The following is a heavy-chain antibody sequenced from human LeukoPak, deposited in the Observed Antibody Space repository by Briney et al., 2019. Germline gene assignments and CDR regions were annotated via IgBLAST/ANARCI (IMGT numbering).Heavy chain of an antibody. J-gene: IGHJ6*03. CDR3: ASMREYYDFWSGYSHYYYYYMDV. D-gene: IGHD3-3*01. Sequence: SVKVSCKASGGTFSSYAISWVRQAPGQGLEWMGGIIPIFGTANYAQKFQGRVTITADKSTSTAYMELSSLRSEDTAVYYCASMREYYDFWSGYSHYYYYYMDVWGKGTTVTVSS. CDR2: IIPIFGTA. V-gene: IGHV1-69*06. CDR1: GGTFSSYA.